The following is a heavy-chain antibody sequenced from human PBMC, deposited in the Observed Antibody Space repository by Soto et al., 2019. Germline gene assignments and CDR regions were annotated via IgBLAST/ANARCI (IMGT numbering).Heavy chain of an antibody. D-gene: IGHD3-10*01. CDR3: AQVMVRGVLEIASYYYGMDV. Sequence: QVQLVESGGGVVQPGRSLRLSCAASGFTFSSYGMHWVRQAPGKGLEWVAVISYDGSNKYYADSVKGRFTISRDNSKNTLYLQINRLRAEVTAVYYCAQVMVRGVLEIASYYYGMDVWGQGTTVTVSS. CDR1: GFTFSSYG. CDR2: ISYDGSNK. V-gene: IGHV3-30*18. J-gene: IGHJ6*02.